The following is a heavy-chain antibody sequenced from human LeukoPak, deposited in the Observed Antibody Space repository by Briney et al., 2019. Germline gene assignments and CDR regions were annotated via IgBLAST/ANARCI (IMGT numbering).Heavy chain of an antibody. D-gene: IGHD3-10*01. CDR3: ARWGGGFDY. V-gene: IGHV4-39*07. Sequence: SETLSLTCTVSGGSISSSSYYWGWIRQPPGKGLEWIGCIYYSGSTYYNPSLKSRVTISVDTSKNQFSLKLSSVTAADTAVYYCARWGGGFDYWGQGTLVTVSS. CDR2: IYYSGST. J-gene: IGHJ4*02. CDR1: GGSISSSSYY.